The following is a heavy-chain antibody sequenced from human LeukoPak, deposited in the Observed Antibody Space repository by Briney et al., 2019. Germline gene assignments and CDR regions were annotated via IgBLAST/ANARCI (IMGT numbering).Heavy chain of an antibody. CDR3: ARHVHCSGGTCYPYGMDG. CDR2: MYYSGST. V-gene: IGHV4-59*08. D-gene: IGHD2-15*01. Sequence: PSETLSRTCTVSGGSISSYYWSWIRQPPGKGLEWIGYMYYSGSTNYNPSLKSRVTISVDTSKNQFSLKLSSVTAADTAVYYCARHVHCSGGTCYPYGMDGWGQGTTVTVSS. J-gene: IGHJ6*02. CDR1: GGSISSYY.